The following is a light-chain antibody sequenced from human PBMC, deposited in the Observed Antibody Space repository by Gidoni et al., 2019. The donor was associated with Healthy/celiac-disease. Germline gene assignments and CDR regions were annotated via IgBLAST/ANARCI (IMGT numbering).Light chain of an antibody. V-gene: IGKV3-15*01. CDR2: GAS. CDR3: RQYNNWPPWT. CDR1: QSVSSN. Sequence: EIVMTQSPATLSVSPGERATLSCRASQSVSSNLAWYQPKPGQAPRLLLSGASARATGIPAGFSGGSSGTEFTLTISSLQSEDFAVYYCRQYNNWPPWTFGQGTKVEIK. J-gene: IGKJ1*01.